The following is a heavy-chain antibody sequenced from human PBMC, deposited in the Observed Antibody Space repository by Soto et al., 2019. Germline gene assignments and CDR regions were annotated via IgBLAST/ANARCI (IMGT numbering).Heavy chain of an antibody. CDR1: GFTFSSYA. J-gene: IGHJ4*02. V-gene: IGHV3-23*01. CDR2: ISGSGGST. Sequence: GGSLRLSCAASGFTFSSYAMSWVRQAPGKGLEWVSAISGSGGSTYYADSVKGRFTISRDNSKNTLYLQMNSLRAEDTAVYYCALPTQWLVFFDYWGQGTLVTVSS. CDR3: ALPTQWLVFFDY. D-gene: IGHD6-19*01.